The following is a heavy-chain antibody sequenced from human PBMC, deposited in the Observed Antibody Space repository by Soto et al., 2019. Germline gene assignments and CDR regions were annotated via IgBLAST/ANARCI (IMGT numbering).Heavy chain of an antibody. CDR3: AKESASPAGTAEY. CDR2: ISASGDT. D-gene: IGHD6-13*01. Sequence: SETLSLTCTVSGASMSNSYWSWIRHPAEKGLEWIGRISASGDTNYNPSLKSRVTMSIDMSRSQFSLKLSSVTAADTAIYYCAKESASPAGTAEYWGQGPLVTVSS. CDR1: GASMSNSY. J-gene: IGHJ4*02. V-gene: IGHV4-4*07.